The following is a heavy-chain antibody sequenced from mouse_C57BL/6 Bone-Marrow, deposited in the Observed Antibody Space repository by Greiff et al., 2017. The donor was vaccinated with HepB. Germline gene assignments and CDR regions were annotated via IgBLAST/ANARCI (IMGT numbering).Heavy chain of an antibody. V-gene: IGHV1-54*01. J-gene: IGHJ2*01. CDR2: INPGSGGT. D-gene: IGHD2-3*01. CDR3: ARRCLLLHFAY. CDR1: GYAFTNYL. Sequence: VQLQESGAELVRPGTSVKVSCKASGYAFTNYLIEWVKQRPGQGLEWIGVINPGSGGTNYNEKFKGKATLTADKSSSTAYMQLSSLTSEDSAVYFCARRCLLLHFAYWGQGTTLTVSS.